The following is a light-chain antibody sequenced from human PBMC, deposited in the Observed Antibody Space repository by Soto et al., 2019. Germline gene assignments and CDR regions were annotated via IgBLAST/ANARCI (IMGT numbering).Light chain of an antibody. CDR1: SSDVGGYNY. CDR3: CSYTASDLWV. V-gene: IGLV2-14*01. J-gene: IGLJ3*02. Sequence: QSALTQPASVSGSPGQSITISCTGTSSDVGGYNYVSWYQQHPGKAPKLMVYDVSNRPSGVPDRFSGSKSGNTASLTISGLQADDEADYFCCSYTASDLWVFGGGTKVTVL. CDR2: DVS.